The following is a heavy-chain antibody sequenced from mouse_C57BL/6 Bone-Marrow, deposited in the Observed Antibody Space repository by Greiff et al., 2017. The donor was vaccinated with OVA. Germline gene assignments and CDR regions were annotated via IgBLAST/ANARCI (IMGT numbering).Heavy chain of an antibody. J-gene: IGHJ2*01. CDR1: GYTFTSYW. V-gene: IGHV1-50*01. CDR3: ARGGIYYGNYFYYFDY. CDR2: IDPSDSYT. D-gene: IGHD2-1*01. Sequence: VQLQQSGAELVKPGASVKLSCKASGYTFTSYWMQWVKQRPGQGLEWIGEIDPSDSYTNYNQKFKGKATLTVDTSSSTAYMQLSSLTSEDSAVYYCARGGIYYGNYFYYFDYWGQGTTLTVSS.